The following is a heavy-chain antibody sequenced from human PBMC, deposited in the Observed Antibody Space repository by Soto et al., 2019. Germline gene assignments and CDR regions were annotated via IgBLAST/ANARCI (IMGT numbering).Heavy chain of an antibody. CDR2: ISGSGGST. D-gene: IGHD3-22*01. V-gene: IGHV3-23*01. CDR1: GFIFRIYD. Sequence: GGSLKLSCATSGFIFRIYDMRWVRQAPGKGLEWVSAISGSGGSTYYADSVKGRFTISRDNSKNTLYLQMNSLRAEDTAVYYCAKDGYYYDSSGYYSDAFDIWGQGTMVTVSS. CDR3: AKDGYYYDSSGYYSDAFDI. J-gene: IGHJ3*02.